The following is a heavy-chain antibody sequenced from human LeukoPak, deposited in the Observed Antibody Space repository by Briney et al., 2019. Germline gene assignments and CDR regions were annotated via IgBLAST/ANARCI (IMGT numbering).Heavy chain of an antibody. CDR2: INPNSGGT. CDR3: ARGSFSADAPLVLDYFHH. J-gene: IGHJ1*01. Sequence: ASVKVSCKASGYTFTDYYIHWVRQAPGQGLEWMGWINPNSGGTNYAQKFQGRVTMTRDTSISTAYMELSRLRADDTAVYYCARGSFSADAPLVLDYFHHWGQGTLVTDSS. D-gene: IGHD5-18*01. V-gene: IGHV1-2*02. CDR1: GYTFTDYY.